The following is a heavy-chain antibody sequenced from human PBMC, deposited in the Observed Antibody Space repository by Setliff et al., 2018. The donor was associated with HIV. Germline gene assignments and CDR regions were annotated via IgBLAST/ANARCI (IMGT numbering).Heavy chain of an antibody. CDR1: GDTFTTYV. D-gene: IGHD3-22*01. V-gene: IGHV1-69*05. CDR3: AITSRGYSLQRGGSFDI. J-gene: IGHJ3*02. CDR2: RSPIFSTT. Sequence: SVKVSCKGSGDTFTTYVVSWVRQAPGQGLEWMGGRSPIFSTTNYAQKFQGRVTITTDESTSRAYMELSSLRSEDTAVYYCAITSRGYSLQRGGSFDIWGQGTLVTVSS.